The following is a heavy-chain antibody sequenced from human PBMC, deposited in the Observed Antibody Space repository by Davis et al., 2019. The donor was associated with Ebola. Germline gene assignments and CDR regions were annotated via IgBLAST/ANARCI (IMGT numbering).Heavy chain of an antibody. V-gene: IGHV1-2*02. D-gene: IGHD1-1*01. CDR2: INPNSGGT. CDR1: GYTFTSYY. J-gene: IGHJ4*02. CDR3: ARLGSSNWNDY. Sequence: ASVKVSCKASGYTFTSYYMHWVRQAPGQGLEWMGIINPNSGGTNYAQKFQGRVTMTRDTSITTAYMELSRLRSGDTAFYYCARLGSSNWNDYWGQGTLVTVSS.